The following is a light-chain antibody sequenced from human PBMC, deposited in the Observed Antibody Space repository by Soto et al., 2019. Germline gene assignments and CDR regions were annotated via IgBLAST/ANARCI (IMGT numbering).Light chain of an antibody. V-gene: IGKV3-15*01. CDR2: GAS. Sequence: ERVMTQSPATLSVSPGERATLSCRASQSVSSNLAWYQQKPGQAPRLFIYGASTRATAIPPRFSGSGSGTEFTLTISSLQPEDSATYYCLQDINYPWTFGQGTKVDIK. J-gene: IGKJ1*01. CDR3: LQDINYPWT. CDR1: QSVSSN.